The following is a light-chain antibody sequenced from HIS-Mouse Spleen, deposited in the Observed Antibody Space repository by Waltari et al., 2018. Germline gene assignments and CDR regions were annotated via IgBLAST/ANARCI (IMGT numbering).Light chain of an antibody. CDR3: AAWDDSLSGPV. J-gene: IGLJ3*02. CDR2: EGS. V-gene: IGLV2-14*02. Sequence: QSALTQPASVSGSPGQSITISCTGTSSDVGSYNLVSLYQQHPGKAPKLMIYEGSKRPSGVSNRFSGSKSGTSASLAISGLRSEDEADYYCAAWDDSLSGPVFGGGTKLTVL. CDR1: SSDVGSYNL.